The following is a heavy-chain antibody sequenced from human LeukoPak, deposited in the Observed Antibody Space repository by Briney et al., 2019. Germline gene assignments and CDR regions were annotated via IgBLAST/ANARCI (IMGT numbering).Heavy chain of an antibody. J-gene: IGHJ5*02. V-gene: IGHV4-34*01. CDR1: GGSFSGYD. D-gene: IGHD6-19*01. Sequence: SETLSLTCAVYGGSFSGYDWRWIRQPPAKGLEWIGEIDHSGSTNHNPSLKSRVTISVDTSKNQFSLKLSSVTAADTAVYFCATRQSNGWYDWFDPWGQGTLVTVSS. CDR2: IDHSGST. CDR3: ATRQSNGWYDWFDP.